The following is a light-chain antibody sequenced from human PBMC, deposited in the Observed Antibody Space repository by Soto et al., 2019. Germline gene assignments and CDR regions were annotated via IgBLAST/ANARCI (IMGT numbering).Light chain of an antibody. Sequence: EIVMTQSPATLSLSPGERATLSCRASQSVSSNLAWYQQKTGQAPRLLIYGASTRATGIPARFSGSGSGTEFTLTISSLQSADFAVYYCQQYNNWPYTFGQGTKLEIK. CDR2: GAS. J-gene: IGKJ2*01. CDR3: QQYNNWPYT. CDR1: QSVSSN. V-gene: IGKV3-15*01.